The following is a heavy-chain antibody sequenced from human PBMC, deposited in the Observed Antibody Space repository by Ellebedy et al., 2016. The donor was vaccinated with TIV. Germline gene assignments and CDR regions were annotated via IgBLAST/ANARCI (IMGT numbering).Heavy chain of an antibody. D-gene: IGHD4-17*01. V-gene: IGHV3-23*01. Sequence: GGSLRLXCAASGFTFSSYAMSWVRQAPGKGLEWVSAISGSGGSTYYADSVKGRFTISRDNSKNTLYLQMNSLRAEDTAVYYCAKNTGRYYYYGMDVWGQGTTVTVSS. J-gene: IGHJ6*02. CDR3: AKNTGRYYYYGMDV. CDR2: ISGSGGST. CDR1: GFTFSSYA.